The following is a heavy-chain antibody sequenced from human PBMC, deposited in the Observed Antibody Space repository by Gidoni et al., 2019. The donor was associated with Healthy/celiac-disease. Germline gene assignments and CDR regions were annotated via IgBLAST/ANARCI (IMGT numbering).Heavy chain of an antibody. CDR3: AKDLVVPGADYYYYGMDV. Sequence: QVQLVEFGGGVVQPGRSLRLSCAASGLTFSSYGMHWVRQAPGKGLEWVAVISYDGSNKYYADSVKGRFTISRDNSKNTLYLQMNSLRAEDTAVYYCAKDLVVPGADYYYYGMDVWGQGTTVTVSS. J-gene: IGHJ6*02. V-gene: IGHV3-30*18. CDR2: ISYDGSNK. D-gene: IGHD2-2*01. CDR1: GLTFSSYG.